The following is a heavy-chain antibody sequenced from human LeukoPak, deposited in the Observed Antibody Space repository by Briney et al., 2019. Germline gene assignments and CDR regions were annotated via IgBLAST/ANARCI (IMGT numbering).Heavy chain of an antibody. CDR3: AKGLSLYYDSSGYLFDY. V-gene: IGHV3-23*01. Sequence: GGSLRLSYAASGFTFSSYAMSWVRQAPGKGLEWVSAISGSGGSTYYADSVKGRFTISRDNSKNTLYLQMNSLRAEDTAVYYCAKGLSLYYDSSGYLFDYWGQGTLVAVSS. J-gene: IGHJ4*02. D-gene: IGHD3-22*01. CDR2: ISGSGGST. CDR1: GFTFSSYA.